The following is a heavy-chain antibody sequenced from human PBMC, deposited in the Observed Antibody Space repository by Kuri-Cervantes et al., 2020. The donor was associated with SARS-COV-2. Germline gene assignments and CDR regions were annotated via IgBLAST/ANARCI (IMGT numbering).Heavy chain of an antibody. J-gene: IGHJ4*02. V-gene: IGHV1-69*13. CDR1: GGTYTTHA. D-gene: IGHD6-19*01. CDR2: IIPIFGTI. Sequence: SVNVSCKASGGTYTTHAFSWVRQAPGQGLEWMGGIIPIFGTIRYEQRFQGRLTIAADENTNTAYMELSSLRSEDTAIYYCAKFRAGAVATGPDDLDYWGQGTQVTVSS. CDR3: AKFRAGAVATGPDDLDY.